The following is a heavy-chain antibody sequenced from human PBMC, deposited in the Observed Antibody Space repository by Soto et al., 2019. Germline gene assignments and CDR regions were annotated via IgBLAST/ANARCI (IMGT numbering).Heavy chain of an antibody. CDR3: ARPRGIAPAVWYFDL. CDR2: IYYSGST. V-gene: IGHV4-59*08. Sequence: QVQLQESGPGLVKPSETLSLTCTVSGGSISSHYWSWIRQPPGRGLEWIGFIYYSGSTDSNPSLKSRVTISLDTSKNQLSLRLSSVTAADTAVYYCARPRGIAPAVWYFDLWGRGTLVTVSS. D-gene: IGHD6-13*01. J-gene: IGHJ2*01. CDR1: GGSISSHY.